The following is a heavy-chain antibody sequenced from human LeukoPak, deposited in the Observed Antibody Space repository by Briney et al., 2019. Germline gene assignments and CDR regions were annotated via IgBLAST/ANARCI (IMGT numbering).Heavy chain of an antibody. CDR1: GFTFSNFA. Sequence: GGSLRLSCVASGFTFSNFAIHWVRQAPGKGLEWVTIVSYDGNRKYYADSVKGRFTISRDNAKNSLYLQMNSLRAEDTAVYYCAREGDGGALDYWGQGTLVTVSS. CDR2: VSYDGNRK. D-gene: IGHD3-16*01. V-gene: IGHV3-30-3*01. J-gene: IGHJ4*02. CDR3: AREGDGGALDY.